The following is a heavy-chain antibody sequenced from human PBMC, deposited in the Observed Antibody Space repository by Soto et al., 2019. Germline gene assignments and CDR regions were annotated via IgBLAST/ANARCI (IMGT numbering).Heavy chain of an antibody. V-gene: IGHV3-21*01. J-gene: IGHJ6*02. Sequence: GGSLRLSCAASGFTFSSYSMNGVRQAPGKGLEWVSSIGSSSSYIYYADSVKGRFTISRDNAKNSLYLQMNSLRAEDTAVYYCARGTDMDVWGQGTTVTVSS. CDR3: ARGTDMDV. CDR1: GFTFSSYS. CDR2: IGSSSSYI.